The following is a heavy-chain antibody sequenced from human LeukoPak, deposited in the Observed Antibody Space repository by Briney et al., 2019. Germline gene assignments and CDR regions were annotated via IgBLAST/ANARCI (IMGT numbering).Heavy chain of an antibody. CDR2: ISSSGSYI. CDR3: ASLHDIVVIPDATIDY. CDR1: GFTFSKYS. V-gene: IGHV3-21*01. J-gene: IGHJ4*02. Sequence: AGSLRLSCSASGFTFSKYSMNWVRQAPGKGLEWVSCISSSGSYISYADSVKGRFTVSRDNDKNSLYLQMNSLRADDTAVYYCASLHDIVVIPDATIDYWGQGTLVTVSS. D-gene: IGHD2-2*01.